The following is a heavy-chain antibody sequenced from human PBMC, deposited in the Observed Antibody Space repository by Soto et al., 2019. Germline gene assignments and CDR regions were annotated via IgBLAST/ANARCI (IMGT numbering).Heavy chain of an antibody. CDR3: ARDAAYGGSRGGMDV. Sequence: QVSLEESGPGLVKPSETLSLICSVSGGSVNNADYFWSWIRHHPENGLEWIGYIYYSGSTRYNPSFKTRATLSIDTSKNQFALRLNSVTVADTAVYFCARDAAYGGSRGGMDVWGRGTTVTVSS. CDR2: IYYSGST. V-gene: IGHV4-31*03. D-gene: IGHD4-17*01. CDR1: GGSVNNADYF. J-gene: IGHJ6*02.